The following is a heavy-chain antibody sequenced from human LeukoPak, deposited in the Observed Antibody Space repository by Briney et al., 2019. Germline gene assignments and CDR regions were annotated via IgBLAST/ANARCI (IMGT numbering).Heavy chain of an antibody. Sequence: SETPSLTCTVSGGSISSNNYYWGWIRQPPGKGLEWIGSIYYGGYTYYNPSLKSRVTISVDTSKNQFSLKLSSVTAADTAIYYCQSRFLEWLLDYWGQGTLVTVSS. CDR1: GGSISSNNYY. CDR3: QSRFLEWLLDY. CDR2: IYYGGYT. V-gene: IGHV4-39*05. J-gene: IGHJ4*02. D-gene: IGHD3-3*01.